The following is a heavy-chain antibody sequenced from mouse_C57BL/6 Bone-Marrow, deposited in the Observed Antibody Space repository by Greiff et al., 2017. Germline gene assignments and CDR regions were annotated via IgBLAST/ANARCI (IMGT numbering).Heavy chain of an antibody. D-gene: IGHD1-1*01. CDR1: GFTFSNYW. CDR3: TGGGFYGSSPNYFDY. CDR2: IRLKSDNYAT. V-gene: IGHV6-3*01. Sequence: EVKLVESGGGLVQPGGSMKLSCVASGFTFSNYWMNWVRQSPEKGLEWVAQIRLKSDNYATHYAESVKGRFTISRDDSKSSVYLQMNNLRAEDTGNYYCTGGGFYGSSPNYFDYWGQGTTLTVSS. J-gene: IGHJ2*01.